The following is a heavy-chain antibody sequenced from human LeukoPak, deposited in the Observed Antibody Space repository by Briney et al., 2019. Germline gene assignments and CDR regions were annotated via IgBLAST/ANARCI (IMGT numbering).Heavy chain of an antibody. CDR2: ISYDGSNK. CDR1: GFTFSSYG. CDR3: AKRIASSTSCCDFDY. V-gene: IGHV3-30*18. J-gene: IGHJ4*02. Sequence: AGGSLRLSCAASGFTFSSYGMHWVRQAPGKGLEWVAVISYDGSNKYYADSVKGRFTFSRDNSKNTLYLQMNSLRAEDTAVYYCAKRIASSTSCCDFDYWGQGTLVTVSS. D-gene: IGHD2-2*01.